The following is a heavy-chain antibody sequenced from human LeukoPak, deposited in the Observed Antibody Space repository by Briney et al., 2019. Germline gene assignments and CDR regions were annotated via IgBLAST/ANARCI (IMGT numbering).Heavy chain of an antibody. D-gene: IGHD4-11*01. Sequence: GGSLRLSCAASGFTFSSHWMHWVRQAPGRGLVWVSRINSDGSSTSYADSVKGRFTISRDNAKNTLYLQMNSLRAEDTAVYYCARAPLEIYSNVNPLSYWGQGTLVTVSS. CDR2: INSDGSST. J-gene: IGHJ4*02. CDR1: GFTFSSHW. V-gene: IGHV3-74*01. CDR3: ARAPLEIYSNVNPLSY.